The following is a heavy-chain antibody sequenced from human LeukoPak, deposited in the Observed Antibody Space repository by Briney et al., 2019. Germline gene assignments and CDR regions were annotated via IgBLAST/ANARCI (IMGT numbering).Heavy chain of an antibody. CDR3: AKEGDYYGSGSYRDGFDI. Sequence: GGSLRLSCAASGFTFSTHGMHWVRQAPGKGLEWVAFIRYDGINKYYADSVKGRFTISRDSFKNTLYLQMNSLRPEDTAAYYCAKEGDYYGSGSYRDGFDIWGQGTRATVSS. V-gene: IGHV3-30*02. CDR2: IRYDGINK. CDR1: GFTFSTHG. J-gene: IGHJ3*02. D-gene: IGHD3-10*01.